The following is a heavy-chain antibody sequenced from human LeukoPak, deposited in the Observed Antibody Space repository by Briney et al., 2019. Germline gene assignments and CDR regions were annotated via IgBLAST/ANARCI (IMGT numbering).Heavy chain of an antibody. J-gene: IGHJ5*02. Sequence: PSETLSLTCTVSGGSISSYYGSWIRQPPGKGLEWIGYIYYSGSTNYNPSLKSRVTISVDTSKNQFSLKLSSVTAADTAVYYCARDLAGGGFDPWGQGTLVTVSS. CDR1: GGSISSYY. V-gene: IGHV4-59*01. D-gene: IGHD3-16*01. CDR2: IYYSGST. CDR3: ARDLAGGGFDP.